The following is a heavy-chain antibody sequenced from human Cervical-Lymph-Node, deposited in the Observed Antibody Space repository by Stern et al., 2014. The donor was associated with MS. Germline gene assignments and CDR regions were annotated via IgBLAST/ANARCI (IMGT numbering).Heavy chain of an antibody. CDR3: ARMMGSGYRHYFDY. CDR1: GFSLVTSGVR. J-gene: IGHJ4*02. CDR2: LDWNGNT. D-gene: IGHD3-3*01. Sequence: QVTLRESGPALVKPTQTLTLTCTFSGFSLVTSGVRVSWIRQPPGKALEWLARLDWNGNTISNTSLMNWVTISNDTHQNHVGPTMTNVDPVDTATYYCARMMGSGYRHYFDYWGQGTPVTVS. V-gene: IGHV2-70*04.